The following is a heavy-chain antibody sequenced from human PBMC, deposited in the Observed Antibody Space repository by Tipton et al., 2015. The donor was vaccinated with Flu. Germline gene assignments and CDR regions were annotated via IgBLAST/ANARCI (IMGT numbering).Heavy chain of an antibody. D-gene: IGHD6-19*01. CDR1: GGSIGSYY. V-gene: IGHV4-4*08. CDR3: AREGPYSSAWYGLDAFDI. J-gene: IGHJ3*02. CDR2: IYTSGST. Sequence: TLSLTCAVSGGSIGSYYWNWIRQPPGKGLEWIGRIYTSGSTKYNPSLKSRVTISVDTSKNRFSLKLSSVTAADTAVYYCAREGPYSSAWYGLDAFDIWGQGTMVTVSS.